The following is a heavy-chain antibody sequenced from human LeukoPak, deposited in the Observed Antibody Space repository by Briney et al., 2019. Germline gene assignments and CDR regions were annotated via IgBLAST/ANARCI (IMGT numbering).Heavy chain of an antibody. J-gene: IGHJ5*02. V-gene: IGHV1-2*02. D-gene: IGHD4-23*01. CDR2: INPNSGGT. CDR1: GYTFTGYY. Sequence: ASVKVSCKASGYTFTGYYMHWVRQAPGQGLEWMGWINPNSGGTNYAQKFQGRVTMTRDTSISTAYMELRRLTSDDTAMYYCARGAGSNSFDPWGQGTLVTVSS. CDR3: ARGAGSNSFDP.